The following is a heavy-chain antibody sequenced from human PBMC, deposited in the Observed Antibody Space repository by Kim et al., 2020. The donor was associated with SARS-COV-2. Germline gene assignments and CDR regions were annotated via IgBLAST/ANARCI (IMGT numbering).Heavy chain of an antibody. CDR1: GFTFSSYS. J-gene: IGHJ6*02. D-gene: IGHD2-21*02. Sequence: GGSLRLSCAASGFTFSSYSMNWVRQAPGKGLEWVSYISSSSSTIYYADSVKGRFTISRDNAKNSLYLQMNSLRDEDTAVYYCARDSDNFVVVTATPIPMMDVWGQGTTVTVSS. V-gene: IGHV3-48*02. CDR2: ISSSSSTI. CDR3: ARDSDNFVVVTATPIPMMDV.